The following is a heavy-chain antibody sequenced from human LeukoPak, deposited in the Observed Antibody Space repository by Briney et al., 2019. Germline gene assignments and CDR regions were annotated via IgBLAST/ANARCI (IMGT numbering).Heavy chain of an antibody. D-gene: IGHD1-26*01. CDR2: INPSGGST. J-gene: IGHJ4*02. Sequence: ASVKVSCKASGYTFTSYYMHWVRQAPGQGLEWMGIINPSGGSTSYAQKFQGRVTMTRDMSTSTVYMELSSLRSEDTAVYYCATFDFMGATQFDYWGQGTLVTVSS. CDR3: ATFDFMGATQFDY. CDR1: GYTFTSYY. V-gene: IGHV1-46*01.